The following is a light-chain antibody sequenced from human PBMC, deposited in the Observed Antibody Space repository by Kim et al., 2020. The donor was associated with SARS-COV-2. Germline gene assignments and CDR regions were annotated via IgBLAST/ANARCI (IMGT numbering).Light chain of an antibody. Sequence: ASVGDRVTITCQASQSIRTYFKWYLQQPGKAPKLLIYATSTLQSVVPSRFSGSGYGTDISLTINGLQPEEFATYYCQQSTSATPTVGEGTKVDIK. CDR1: QSIRTY. V-gene: IGKV1-39*01. CDR2: ATS. J-gene: IGKJ1*01. CDR3: QQSTSATPT.